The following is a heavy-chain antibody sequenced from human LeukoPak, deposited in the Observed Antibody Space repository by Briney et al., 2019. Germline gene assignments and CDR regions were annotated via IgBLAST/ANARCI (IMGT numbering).Heavy chain of an antibody. CDR3: ARGSVGYYDPLI. J-gene: IGHJ4*02. V-gene: IGHV3-64*01. Sequence: GGSLRLSCAASGFTFSSYAMHWVRQAPGKGLEYVSAISSNGGSTYYANSVKGRFTISRDNSKNTLYLQMGSLRAEDVAVYYCARGSVGYYDPLIWGQGTLVTVSS. D-gene: IGHD3-16*01. CDR2: ISSNGGST. CDR1: GFTFSSYA.